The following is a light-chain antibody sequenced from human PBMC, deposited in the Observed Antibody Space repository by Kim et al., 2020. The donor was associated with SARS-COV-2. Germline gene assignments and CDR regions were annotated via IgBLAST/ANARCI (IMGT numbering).Light chain of an antibody. J-gene: IGKJ1*01. CDR1: QGIDSL. CDR2: QAS. Sequence: ASVGDRVIITGRASQGIDSLLAWYQQRPGRAPNRLIYQASILESGVPSMFSGSGSGTDFTLTISSLQPDDFATYYCQQYRSYPWTFGQGTKVDIK. CDR3: QQYRSYPWT. V-gene: IGKV1-5*03.